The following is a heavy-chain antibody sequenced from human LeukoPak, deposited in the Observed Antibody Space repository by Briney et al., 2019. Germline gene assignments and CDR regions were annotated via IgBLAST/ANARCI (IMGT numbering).Heavy chain of an antibody. CDR2: IYYSGST. CDR3: ALTRITMIVVVIPWFDP. J-gene: IGHJ5*02. D-gene: IGHD3-22*01. V-gene: IGHV4-39*01. Sequence: NPSETLSLTCTVSGVSISSSSYYWGWIRQPPGKGLEWIGSIYYSGSTYYNPSLKSRVTISVDTSKNQFSLKLSSVTAADTAVYYCALTRITMIVVVIPWFDPWGQGTLVTVSS. CDR1: GVSISSSSYY.